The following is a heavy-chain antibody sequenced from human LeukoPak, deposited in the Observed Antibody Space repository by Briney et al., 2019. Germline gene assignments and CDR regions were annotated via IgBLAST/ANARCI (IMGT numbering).Heavy chain of an antibody. Sequence: GGSLRLSCAGSGFTFSSYAMSWVRQAPGEGLEWVSAISGSGGSTYYADSVKGRFTISRDNSKNTLYLQMNSLRAEDTAVYYCARDLLHPAATLYKGSYFDYRGQGTLVTVSS. D-gene: IGHD2-2*02. CDR3: ARDLLHPAATLYKGSYFDY. CDR2: ISGSGGST. V-gene: IGHV3-23*01. J-gene: IGHJ4*02. CDR1: GFTFSSYA.